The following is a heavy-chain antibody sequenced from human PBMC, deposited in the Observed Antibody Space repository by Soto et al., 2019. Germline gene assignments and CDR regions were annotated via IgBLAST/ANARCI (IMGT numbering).Heavy chain of an antibody. CDR3: ARDRRGAVRSFRGWFDP. Sequence: QVQLVQSGAEMKKPGASVKVSCKASGYPFTSYAISWVRQAPGQGLEWMGWINVYNGNTNYAQKFQGRVTMTTDTSTSTAYMELRSLRSDDTAVYYFARDRRGAVRSFRGWFDPWGQGTLVTVSS. CDR1: GYPFTSYA. J-gene: IGHJ5*02. CDR2: INVYNGNT. V-gene: IGHV1-18*01. D-gene: IGHD6-6*01.